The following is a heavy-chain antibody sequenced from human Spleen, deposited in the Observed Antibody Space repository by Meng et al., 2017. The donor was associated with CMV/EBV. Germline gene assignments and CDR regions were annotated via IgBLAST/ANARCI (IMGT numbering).Heavy chain of an antibody. D-gene: IGHD6-19*01. J-gene: IGHJ4*02. CDR3: ARDSSGWYDGFFDS. Sequence: VSGGSVSPYDWSWIRQSPGKGLEWIGKINHGGSTFYNPSLKSRVTISLDMSKNQFSLRLTSVTAADTAVYYCARDSSGWYDGFFDSWGQGTLVTVSS. V-gene: IGHV4-34*01. CDR2: INHGGST. CDR1: GGSVSPYD.